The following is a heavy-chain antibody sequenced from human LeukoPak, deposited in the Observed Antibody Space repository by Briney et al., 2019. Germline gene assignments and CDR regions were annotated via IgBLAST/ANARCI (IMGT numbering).Heavy chain of an antibody. V-gene: IGHV3-74*01. CDR2: VKGDGISA. CDR3: ATGPYEAFEM. Sequence: GGSLRLSCAASGFTFSNFWMHWVRQAPGRGLVWVSRVKGDGISALYADSVKGRFTISRDNARNTLYLQMNSLRADDTALYYRATGPYEAFEMWGQGTVVTVSS. J-gene: IGHJ3*02. CDR1: GFTFSNFW.